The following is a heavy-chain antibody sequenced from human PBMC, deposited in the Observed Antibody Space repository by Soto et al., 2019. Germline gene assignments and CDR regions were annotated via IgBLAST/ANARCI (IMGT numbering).Heavy chain of an antibody. CDR1: GFIFSNYV. D-gene: IGHD5-12*01. CDR3: ARGSRDGYNYGGFDY. Sequence: SLRLSRSASGFIFSNYVMQWVRQGPGRRLECVSVISYNGDTAYYADSVRGRFTISRDNFKDTLYLQMSSLRAEDTAVYYCARGSRDGYNYGGFDYWGQGTLVTVSS. CDR2: ISYNGDTA. V-gene: IGHV3-64D*06. J-gene: IGHJ4*02.